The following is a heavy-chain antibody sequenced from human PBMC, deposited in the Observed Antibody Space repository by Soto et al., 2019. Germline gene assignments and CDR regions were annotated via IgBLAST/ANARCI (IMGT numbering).Heavy chain of an antibody. CDR2: ISSSSSYI. Sequence: GSLRLSCAASGFTFSSYSMNWVCQAPGKGLEWVSSISSSSSYIYYADSVKGRFTISRDNAKNSLYLQMNSLRAEDTAVYYCARDRNGDYVFDYWGQGTLVTVSS. V-gene: IGHV3-21*01. CDR1: GFTFSSYS. J-gene: IGHJ4*02. D-gene: IGHD4-17*01. CDR3: ARDRNGDYVFDY.